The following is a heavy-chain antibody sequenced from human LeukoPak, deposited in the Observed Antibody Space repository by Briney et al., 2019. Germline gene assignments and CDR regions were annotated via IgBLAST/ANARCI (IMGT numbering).Heavy chain of an antibody. Sequence: SETLSLTCTVAGGSISSGPYYWSWIRQPAGKGLEWIGRIYTSGSTNYNPSLKSRVTISVDTSKNQFSLKLSSVTAADTAVYYCARGGGYSYGYNPYNWFDPWGQGTLVTVSS. CDR1: GGSISSGPYY. J-gene: IGHJ5*02. CDR2: IYTSGST. D-gene: IGHD5-18*01. CDR3: ARGGGYSYGYNPYNWFDP. V-gene: IGHV4-61*02.